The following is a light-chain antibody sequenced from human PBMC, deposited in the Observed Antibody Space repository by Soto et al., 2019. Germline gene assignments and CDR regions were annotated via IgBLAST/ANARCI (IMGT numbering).Light chain of an antibody. V-gene: IGKV1-39*01. CDR1: QTMSIY. CDR2: AAS. CDR3: QQTYSARWT. Sequence: DIQLTQSPSSLSASVGDRVTITCRASQTMSIYLNWYQQRPGKAPKLLIYAASSLQNGVPALFSGSGSGTEFSLTITSLQPEDFATYFCQQTYSARWTFGQGTKVGI. J-gene: IGKJ1*01.